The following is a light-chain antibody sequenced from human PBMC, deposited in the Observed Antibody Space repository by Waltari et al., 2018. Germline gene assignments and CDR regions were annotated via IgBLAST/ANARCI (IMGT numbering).Light chain of an antibody. Sequence: IQMTQSPSVLSASVGDRVTFTCRASRTVRTYLNWYQQKPGKAPKLLIFRASNLHTGVPSRFSGSGSGTEFTLTISGVQPEDFAIYFCQQSDSTLNTFGQGTNLEIK. CDR3: QQSDSTLNT. V-gene: IGKV1-39*01. CDR2: RAS. CDR1: RTVRTY. J-gene: IGKJ2*01.